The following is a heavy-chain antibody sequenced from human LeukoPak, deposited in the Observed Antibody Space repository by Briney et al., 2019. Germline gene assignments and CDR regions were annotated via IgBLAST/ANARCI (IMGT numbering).Heavy chain of an antibody. D-gene: IGHD3-22*01. CDR2: IIPNLGTT. V-gene: IGHV1-69*04. CDR1: GGTSNSHA. J-gene: IGHJ4*02. Sequence: SVKVSCKASGGTSNSHAISWVRQAPGQGLEWMGRIIPNLGTTNRAQNFQDRVTLTADKSTNTAYMELTSLTSDDTAVYYCVTTNDGGGYQWGDFFDFWGQGTLVTVSS. CDR3: VTTNDGGGYQWGDFFDF.